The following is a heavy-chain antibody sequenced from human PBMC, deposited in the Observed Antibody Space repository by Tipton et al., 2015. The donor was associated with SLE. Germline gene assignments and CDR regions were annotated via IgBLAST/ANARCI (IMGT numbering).Heavy chain of an antibody. D-gene: IGHD5-24*01. CDR1: GGPFSSGGYY. CDR2: IYPSGNT. Sequence: TLSLTCTVSGGPFSSGGYYWSWIRQAAGKGLEWIGRIYPSGNTKYNHSLKSRVTISVDTSKNQFSLKLSSVTAAGTAVYYCARLEVQEMGYYYYYMDVWGKGTTVTVSS. V-gene: IGHV4-61*02. J-gene: IGHJ6*03. CDR3: ARLEVQEMGYYYYYMDV.